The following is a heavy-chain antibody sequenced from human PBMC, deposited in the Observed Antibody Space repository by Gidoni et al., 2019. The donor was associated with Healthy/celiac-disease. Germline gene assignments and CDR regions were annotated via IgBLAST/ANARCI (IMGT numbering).Heavy chain of an antibody. CDR2: IYYSGST. J-gene: IGHJ3*02. Sequence: QLLEWIGYIYYSGSTYYNPSLKSRVTISVDTSKNQFSLKLSSVTAADTAVYYCARDSGGISDDAFDIWGQGTMVTVSS. D-gene: IGHD5-12*01. CDR3: ARDSGGISDDAFDI. V-gene: IGHV4-31*02.